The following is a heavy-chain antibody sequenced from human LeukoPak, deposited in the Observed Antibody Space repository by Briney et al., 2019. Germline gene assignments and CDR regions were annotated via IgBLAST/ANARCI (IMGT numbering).Heavy chain of an antibody. J-gene: IGHJ4*02. CDR3: ARGLPPYDFWSGYYRMHFDY. CDR2: INHSGST. D-gene: IGHD3-3*01. Sequence: KPSEPLSLTCAVYGGSFSGYYWSWIRQPPGKGLEWIGEINHSGSTNYNPSLKSRVTISVDTSKNQFSLKLSSVTAADTAVYYCARGLPPYDFWSGYYRMHFDYWGQGTLVTVSS. V-gene: IGHV4-34*01. CDR1: GGSFSGYY.